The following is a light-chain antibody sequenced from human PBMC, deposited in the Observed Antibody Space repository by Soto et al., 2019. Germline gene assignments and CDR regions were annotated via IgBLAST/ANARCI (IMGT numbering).Light chain of an antibody. J-gene: IGKJ1*01. CDR1: QSVSSSY. V-gene: IGKV3-20*01. CDR2: GAS. Sequence: EIVLTQSPGTLSLSPVERATLSCRASQSVSSSYLAWYQQKPGQAPRLLIYGASSRATGIPDRFSGSGSGTDFTLTISRLEPEDFAVYYCQQYGSSPLWTVGQGTKV. CDR3: QQYGSSPLWT.